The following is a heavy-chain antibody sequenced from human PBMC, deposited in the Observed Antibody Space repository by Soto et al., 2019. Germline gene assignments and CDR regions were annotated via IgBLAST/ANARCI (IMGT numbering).Heavy chain of an antibody. J-gene: IGHJ6*01. D-gene: IGHD2-21*01. Sequence: SVKVSCKASGGTFSSYAISWVRQAPGQGLEWMGGIIPIFGTANYAQKFQGRVTITADESTSTAYMGLSSLRSEPTAVYYCVRDGVNYGMDVWGQGTTVTVSS. CDR1: GGTFSSYA. CDR2: IIPIFGTA. V-gene: IGHV1-69*13. CDR3: VRDGVNYGMDV.